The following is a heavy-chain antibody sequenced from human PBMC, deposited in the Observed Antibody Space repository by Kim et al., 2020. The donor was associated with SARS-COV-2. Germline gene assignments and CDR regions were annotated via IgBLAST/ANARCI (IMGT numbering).Heavy chain of an antibody. Sequence: SQTLSLTCAVYGGSFSGYYWSWIRQPPGKGLEWIGEINHSGSTNYNPSLKSRVTISVDTSKNQFSLKPSSVTAADTAVYYCARGSWYYGSGSYYYYGMDV. CDR3: ARGSWYYGSGSYYYYGMDV. D-gene: IGHD3-10*01. CDR1: GGSFSGYY. CDR2: INHSGST. V-gene: IGHV4-34*01. J-gene: IGHJ6*01.